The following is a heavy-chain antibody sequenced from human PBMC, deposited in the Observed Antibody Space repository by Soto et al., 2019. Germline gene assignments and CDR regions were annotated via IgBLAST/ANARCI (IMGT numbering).Heavy chain of an antibody. J-gene: IGHJ4*02. CDR3: AKASYCTNGICYNY. Sequence: GGSLRLSCAASGFTFSTYAMSWVRQAPGKGLEWVSAISGSGGSTYYADSVKGRFTISRDNSKNTLYLQMNSLRAEDTAVYYCAKASYCTNGICYNYWGQGTLVTVSS. V-gene: IGHV3-23*01. CDR2: ISGSGGST. D-gene: IGHD2-8*01. CDR1: GFTFSTYA.